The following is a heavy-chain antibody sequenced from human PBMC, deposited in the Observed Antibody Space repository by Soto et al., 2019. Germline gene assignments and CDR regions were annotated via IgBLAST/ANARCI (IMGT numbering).Heavy chain of an antibody. CDR2: IGGSNGSR. CDR1: AFTFSAYA. J-gene: IGHJ4*02. D-gene: IGHD5-18*01. CDR3: VKDTAAWIRVWGYGY. V-gene: IGHV3-23*01. Sequence: PVGSLRLSCAAYAFTFSAYAMGWVRQPPGKGLGRGSSIGGSNGSRNYADYVKGRFRISRDNSENTVNLQMNGLRAEDTAVYYCVKDTAAWIRVWGYGYWGQGVQVTVSS.